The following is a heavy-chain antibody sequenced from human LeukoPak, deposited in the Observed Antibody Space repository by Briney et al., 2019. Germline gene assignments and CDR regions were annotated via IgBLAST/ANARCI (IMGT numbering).Heavy chain of an antibody. Sequence: GGSPRLSCAASGFTFSSYWMHWVRQAPGKGLVWVSRINGDGGSTNYADSVKGRFTISRDNAENTLYLQMNSLRAEDTAVYYCARADSSKTRSFDYWGQGTLVTVSS. CDR2: INGDGGST. V-gene: IGHV3-74*01. CDR1: GFTFSSYW. CDR3: ARADSSKTRSFDY. D-gene: IGHD3-22*01. J-gene: IGHJ4*02.